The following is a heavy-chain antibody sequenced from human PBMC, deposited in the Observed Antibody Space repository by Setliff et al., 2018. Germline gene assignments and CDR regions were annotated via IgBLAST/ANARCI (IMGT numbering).Heavy chain of an antibody. CDR2: INHSGST. CDR1: GGSFSGYY. D-gene: IGHD2-15*01. CDR3: ARKKTVYWYYGMDV. V-gene: IGHV4-34*01. Sequence: SETLSLTCAVYGGSFSGYYWSWLRQPPGKGLEWIGEINHSGSTNYNPSLKSRVTISVDTSKNQFPLKLSSVTAADTAVYYCARKKTVYWYYGMDVWGQGTTVTVSS. J-gene: IGHJ6*02.